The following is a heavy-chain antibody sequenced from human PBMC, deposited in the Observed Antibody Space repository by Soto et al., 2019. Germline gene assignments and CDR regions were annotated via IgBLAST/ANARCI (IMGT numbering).Heavy chain of an antibody. CDR1: GYTFTNSG. D-gene: IGHD3-22*01. J-gene: IGHJ6*02. CDR3: AREDYYASSAYINVRYYFGMDL. CDR2: IGAYNGHT. V-gene: IGHV1-18*01. Sequence: ASVKVSCKASGYTFTNSGISWVRQAPGQGLEWMGWIGAYNGHTKYAQKLQGRVTMTTDTSTSTAYKELRSLKSDDTAVYYCAREDYYASSAYINVRYYFGMDLWGQGTTVTVSS.